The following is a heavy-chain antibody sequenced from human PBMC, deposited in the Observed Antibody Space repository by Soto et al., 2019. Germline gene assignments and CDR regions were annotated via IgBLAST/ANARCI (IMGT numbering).Heavy chain of an antibody. Sequence: QVQLQESGPGLVKPSHTLSLTCTVSGGSISSGGYYWSWIRQHPGKGLEWIGYIYYSGSTYYNPSLKSRVTISVDTSKNQFSLKLSSVTAADTAVYYCARAPRLLLWFGEYYYYMDVWGKGTTVTVSS. D-gene: IGHD3-10*01. CDR2: IYYSGST. CDR1: GGSISSGGYY. V-gene: IGHV4-31*03. J-gene: IGHJ6*03. CDR3: ARAPRLLLWFGEYYYYMDV.